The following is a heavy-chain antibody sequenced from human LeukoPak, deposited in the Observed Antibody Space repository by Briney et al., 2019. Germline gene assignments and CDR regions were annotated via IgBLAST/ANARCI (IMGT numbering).Heavy chain of an antibody. D-gene: IGHD3-10*01. V-gene: IGHV3-15*01. CDR1: GFTFSNAW. Sequence: GGSLRLSCAASGFTFSNAWMSWVRQAPGKGLEWVGRIKSITDGGTTDYAAPVKGRSTISRDDSKNTLYLQMNSLKTEDTAVYYCTTVYYGSGSYYNRFDYWGQGTLVTVSS. J-gene: IGHJ4*02. CDR2: IKSITDGGTT. CDR3: TTVYYGSGSYYNRFDY.